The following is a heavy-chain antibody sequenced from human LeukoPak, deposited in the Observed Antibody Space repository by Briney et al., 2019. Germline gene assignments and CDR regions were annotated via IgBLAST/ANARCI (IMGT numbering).Heavy chain of an antibody. Sequence: PSETLSLTCTVSGGSINSYYWSWIRQPPGRGLEWIGSIHYSGSTNYNPSLKSRVTISVDTSKNQFSLKLSSVTAADTAVYYCARNDFWSGYYPPGGAFDIWGQGTMVTVSS. CDR2: IHYSGST. CDR1: GGSINSYY. J-gene: IGHJ3*02. V-gene: IGHV4-59*01. D-gene: IGHD3-3*01. CDR3: ARNDFWSGYYPPGGAFDI.